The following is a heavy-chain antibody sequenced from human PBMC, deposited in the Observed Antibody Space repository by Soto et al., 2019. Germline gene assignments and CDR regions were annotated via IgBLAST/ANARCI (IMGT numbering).Heavy chain of an antibody. J-gene: IGHJ4*02. D-gene: IGHD6-13*01. CDR2: IVVGSGNT. V-gene: IGHV1-58*01. CDR1: GLTFTSSA. Sequence: QMPLVQSGPEVKKPGTSVKVSCKASGLTFTSSAVQWVRQARGQRLEWIGWIVVGSGNTNYAQKFQERVTITRDMSTSTAYMELSSLRSEDTAAYYCASSSSWKRPYYWGQGTLVIVSS. CDR3: ASSSSWKRPYY.